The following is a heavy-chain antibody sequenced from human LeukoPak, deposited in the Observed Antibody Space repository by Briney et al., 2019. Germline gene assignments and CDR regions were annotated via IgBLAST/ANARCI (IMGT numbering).Heavy chain of an antibody. V-gene: IGHV3-23*01. D-gene: IGHD3-22*01. CDR3: ANANPTRGYYDSSGYYLGSVVEYFQH. CDR2: ISGSGGST. Sequence: GGSLRLSCAASGFTFSSYAMSWVRQAPGKGLEWVSAISGSGGSTYYADSVKGRFTISRDNSKNTLYLQMNSLRAEDTAVYYCANANPTRGYYDSSGYYLGSVVEYFQHWGQGTLVTVSS. CDR1: GFTFSSYA. J-gene: IGHJ1*01.